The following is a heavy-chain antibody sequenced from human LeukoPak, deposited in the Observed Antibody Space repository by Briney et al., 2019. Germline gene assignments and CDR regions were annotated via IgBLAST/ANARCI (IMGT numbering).Heavy chain of an antibody. CDR1: GFSLSTTGVT. V-gene: IGHV2-5*02. Sequence: SGPTLVNPTQTLTLTCTFSGFSLSTTGVTVGWIRQTPGKALEWLALISWDDEKRYSPSLKNRLTITKDTSKNQVVLTVTNMDLLNTATYFCALPLHITRGWFDPGGQDTGSPSPQ. D-gene: IGHD3-10*01. J-gene: IGHJ5*02. CDR2: ISWDDEK. CDR3: ALPLHITRGWFDP.